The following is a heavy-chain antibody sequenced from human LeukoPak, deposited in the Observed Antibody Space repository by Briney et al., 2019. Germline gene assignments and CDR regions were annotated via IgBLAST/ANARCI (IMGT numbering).Heavy chain of an antibody. Sequence: SETLSLTCTVSGCSITTNNYYWGWLRQPPGKGLEWIGMISYSGSTYYHPSLKSRVTISRETSKNQFSLKVRSVTAADTAVYYCTRLVDTAMVSYYFDCWGQGTLVTVSS. CDR2: ISYSGST. CDR3: TRLVDTAMVSYYFDC. D-gene: IGHD5-18*01. V-gene: IGHV4-39*01. J-gene: IGHJ4*02. CDR1: GCSITTNNYY.